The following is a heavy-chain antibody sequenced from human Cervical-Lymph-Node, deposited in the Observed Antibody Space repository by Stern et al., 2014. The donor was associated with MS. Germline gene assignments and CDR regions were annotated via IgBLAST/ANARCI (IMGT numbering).Heavy chain of an antibody. J-gene: IGHJ4*02. CDR3: AREWDRAADY. CDR1: GGSIRSDGYS. V-gene: IGHV4-31*02. D-gene: IGHD1-26*01. CDR2: IYHSGST. Sequence: QLQLQESGPGLVKPSQTLSLTCTVSGGSIRSDGYSGSWIRQHPGKGLEWIGYIYHSGSTYYTPSLKSRLTISVDTSKNQFSLKLSSVTAADTAVYYCAREWDRAADYWGQGSLVTVSS.